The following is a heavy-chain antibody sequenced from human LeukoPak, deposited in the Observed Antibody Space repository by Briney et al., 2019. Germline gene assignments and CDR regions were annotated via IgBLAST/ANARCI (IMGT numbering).Heavy chain of an antibody. Sequence: PSETLSLTCTVSTHSISSGYYWGWIRQPPGKGLEWIGSFFHSGSTCFNPSLKSRVTISLDTSKNQFSLKLSSVTAADTGVYYCASLMGSFGDLFVYWGQGTLVTVSS. J-gene: IGHJ4*02. CDR2: FFHSGST. D-gene: IGHD3-10*01. CDR3: ASLMGSFGDLFVY. V-gene: IGHV4-38-2*02. CDR1: THSISSGYY.